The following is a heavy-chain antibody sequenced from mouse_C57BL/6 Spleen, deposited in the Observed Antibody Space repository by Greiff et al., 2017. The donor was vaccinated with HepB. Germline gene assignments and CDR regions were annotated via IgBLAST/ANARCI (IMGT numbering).Heavy chain of an antibody. Sequence: VQLKQSGAELVKPGASVKLSCTASGFNIKDYYMHWVKQRTEQGLEWIGRIDPEDGETKYAPKFQGKATITADTSSNTAYLQLRRLTSEDTAVYYFATPCTTVVPYAMDYWGQGTSVTVSS. D-gene: IGHD1-1*01. CDR3: ATPCTTVVPYAMDY. CDR2: IDPEDGET. J-gene: IGHJ4*01. CDR1: GFNIKDYY. V-gene: IGHV14-2*01.